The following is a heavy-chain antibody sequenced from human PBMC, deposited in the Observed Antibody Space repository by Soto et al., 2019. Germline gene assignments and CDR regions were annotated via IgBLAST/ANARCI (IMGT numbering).Heavy chain of an antibody. CDR1: GYTFTSYG. Sequence: ASVKVSCKASGYTFTSYGISWVRQAPGQGLEWMGWISAYNGNTNYAQKLQGRVTMTTDTSTSTAYMELRSLRSDDTAVYYCARDPNSSGWYGMDVWGQGTTVTVSS. J-gene: IGHJ6*02. D-gene: IGHD6-19*01. V-gene: IGHV1-18*01. CDR2: ISAYNGNT. CDR3: ARDPNSSGWYGMDV.